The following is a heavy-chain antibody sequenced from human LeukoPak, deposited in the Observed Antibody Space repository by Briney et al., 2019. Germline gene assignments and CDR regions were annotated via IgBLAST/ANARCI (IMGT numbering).Heavy chain of an antibody. CDR2: IDTTTGNP. CDR3: VRGTPTPGMDY. CDR1: GYPFSAHF. D-gene: IGHD3-10*01. Sequence: RASVTVSCTASGYPFSAHFLNWVRQAPGQGLEWMGNIDTTTGNPRYAQDFTGRFVFSLDTSVSTAYLQITSLKADDTAAYYCVRGTPTPGMDYWGQGTQVTVSS. J-gene: IGHJ4*02. V-gene: IGHV7-4-1*02.